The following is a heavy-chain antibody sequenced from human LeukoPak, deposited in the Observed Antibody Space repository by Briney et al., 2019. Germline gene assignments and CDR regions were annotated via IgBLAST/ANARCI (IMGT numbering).Heavy chain of an antibody. J-gene: IGHJ2*01. CDR3: ARASTPPYYDILTGYSPYWYFDP. D-gene: IGHD3-9*01. Sequence: SETLSLTCAVSGGSISSSNWWSWVRQPPGKGLEWIGEIYHSGSTNYNPSLKSRVTISVDKSKNQFSLKLSSVTAADTAVYYCARASTPPYYDILTGYSPYWYFDPWGRGTLVTVSS. V-gene: IGHV4-4*02. CDR2: IYHSGST. CDR1: GGSISSSNW.